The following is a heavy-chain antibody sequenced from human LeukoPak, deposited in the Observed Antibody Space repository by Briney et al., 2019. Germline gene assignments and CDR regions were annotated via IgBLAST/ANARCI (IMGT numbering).Heavy chain of an antibody. Sequence: GGSLRLSCAASGFTFSSYAMHWVRQAPGKGLEWVAVISYDGSNKYYADSVKGRFTISRDNSKNTLYLQMNSLRAEDTAVYYCARDLRLSPYSGGWPLDYWGQGTLVTVSS. CDR3: ARDLRLSPYSGGWPLDY. CDR1: GFTFSSYA. J-gene: IGHJ4*02. V-gene: IGHV3-30*04. D-gene: IGHD6-19*01. CDR2: ISYDGSNK.